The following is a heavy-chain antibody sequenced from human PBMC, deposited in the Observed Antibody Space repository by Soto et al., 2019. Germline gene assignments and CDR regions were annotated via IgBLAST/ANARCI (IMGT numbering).Heavy chain of an antibody. J-gene: IGHJ4*02. CDR2: ISYDGSNE. Sequence: QVQLVESGGGVVQPGRSLRLSCAVSGFTFRSYGMHWVRQAPGKGLEWVAGISYDGSNEDYADSVKGRFTLSRDNSKNTLYLQMNSLRGEDTAVYYCAKGLSVIQPWLMDAYWGQGTLVTVSS. CDR3: AKGLSVIQPWLMDAY. D-gene: IGHD5-18*01. V-gene: IGHV3-30*18. CDR1: GFTFRSYG.